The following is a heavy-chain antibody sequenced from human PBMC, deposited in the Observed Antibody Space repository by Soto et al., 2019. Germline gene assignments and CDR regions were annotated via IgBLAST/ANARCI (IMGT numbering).Heavy chain of an antibody. CDR2: ISYDGSNK. CDR3: ARDPWYYDSSGYLALDY. Sequence: GGSLRLSCAASGFTFSSYAMHWVRQAPGKGLEWVAVISYDGSNKYYADSVKGRFTISRDNSKNTLYLQMNSLRAEDTAVYYCARDPWYYDSSGYLALDYWGQGTLVTVSS. V-gene: IGHV3-30-3*01. D-gene: IGHD3-22*01. CDR1: GFTFSSYA. J-gene: IGHJ4*02.